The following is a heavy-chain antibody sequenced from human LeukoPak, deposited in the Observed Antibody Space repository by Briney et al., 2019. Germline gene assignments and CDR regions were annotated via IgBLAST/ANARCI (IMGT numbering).Heavy chain of an antibody. Sequence: GGSLRLSCAVSGFTFGNYAMTWVRQAPGKGLESVSSISTDGTPYYADSVKGRFTISRDNSKNTLYLQMNSLRAEDTAVYYCAKLGAGGYYSYMDVRGKGTTVTVSS. V-gene: IGHV3-23*01. D-gene: IGHD3-16*01. CDR2: ISTDGTP. CDR1: GFTFGNYA. J-gene: IGHJ6*03. CDR3: AKLGAGGYYSYMDV.